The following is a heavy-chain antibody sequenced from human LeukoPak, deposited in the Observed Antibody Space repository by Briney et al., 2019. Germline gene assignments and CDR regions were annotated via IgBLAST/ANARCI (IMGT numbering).Heavy chain of an antibody. CDR1: GFTFSSYT. D-gene: IGHD1-26*01. CDR2: ISATGFTT. Sequence: GGSLRLSCAASGFTFSSYTMSWVRQAPGKGLEWISVISATGFTTYHTDSVKGRFTISRDNSKSILSLQMDGLRAEDTAIYFCTKDVQVGPTRGFFDFWGQGTLVTVSS. CDR3: TKDVQVGPTRGFFDF. J-gene: IGHJ4*03. V-gene: IGHV3-23*01.